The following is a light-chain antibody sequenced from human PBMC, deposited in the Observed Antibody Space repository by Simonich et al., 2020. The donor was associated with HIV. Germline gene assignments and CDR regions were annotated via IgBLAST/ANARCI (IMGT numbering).Light chain of an antibody. CDR1: SSDVGGYNY. CDR2: SVS. CDR3: CSYAGSSV. V-gene: IGLV2-23*02. Sequence: QSALTQPASVSGSPGQSITISCTGTSSDVGGYNYVSWYQQNPGKAPKLMIYSVSKRPSGVSNRFSGSKSGNTASLTISGLQAEDEADYYCCSYAGSSVFGTGTKVTVL. J-gene: IGLJ1*01.